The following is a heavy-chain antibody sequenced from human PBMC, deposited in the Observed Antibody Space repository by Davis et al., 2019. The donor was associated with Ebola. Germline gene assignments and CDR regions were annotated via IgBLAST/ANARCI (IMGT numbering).Heavy chain of an antibody. CDR1: GFTFSSYV. Sequence: PGGSLRLSCAASGFTFSSYVMHWVRQAPGKGLEWVAVMAIDGSNVKQYTDSVKGRFTISRDNFKNTVDLQMDSLRVDDTAVYYCAREGHTSGHCGCFDYWGQGVLVTVSS. V-gene: IGHV3-30*04. D-gene: IGHD3-22*01. CDR3: AREGHTSGHCGCFDY. CDR2: MAIDGSNVK. J-gene: IGHJ4*02.